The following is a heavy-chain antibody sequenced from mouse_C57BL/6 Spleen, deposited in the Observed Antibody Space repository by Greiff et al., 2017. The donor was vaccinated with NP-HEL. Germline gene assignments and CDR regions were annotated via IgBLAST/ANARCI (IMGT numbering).Heavy chain of an antibody. D-gene: IGHD2-4*01. Sequence: VMLVESGPGLVAPSQSLSITCTVSGFSLTSYGVHWVRQPPGKGLEWLVVIWSDGSTTYNSALKSRLSISKDNSKSQVFLKMNSLQTDDTAMYYCARHIYYDYEGAMDYWGQGTSVTVSS. V-gene: IGHV2-6-1*01. CDR3: ARHIYYDYEGAMDY. J-gene: IGHJ4*01. CDR2: IWSDGST. CDR1: GFSLTSYG.